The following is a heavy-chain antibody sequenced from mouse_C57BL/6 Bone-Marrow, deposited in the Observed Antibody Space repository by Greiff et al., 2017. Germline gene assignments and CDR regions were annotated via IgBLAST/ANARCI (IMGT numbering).Heavy chain of an antibody. D-gene: IGHD1-1*01. V-gene: IGHV2-5*01. CDR3: AKNDPITTVVGDDAMDY. CDR1: GFSLTSYG. J-gene: IGHJ4*01. Sequence: QVQLQQSGPGLVQPSQSLSITCTVSGFSLTSYGVHWVRQSPGKGLEWLGVIWRGGSTDYNAAFMSRLSITKDNSKSHVFFKMNSLQADDTAIYYCAKNDPITTVVGDDAMDYWGQGTSVTVSS. CDR2: IWRGGST.